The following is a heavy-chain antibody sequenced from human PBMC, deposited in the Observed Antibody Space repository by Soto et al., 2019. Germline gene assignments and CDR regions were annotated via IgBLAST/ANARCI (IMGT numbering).Heavy chain of an antibody. J-gene: IGHJ6*02. CDR2: INPNSGGT. CDR3: ARDQGLAAAGYYYYYRMDV. Sequence: GASVKVSCKASGYTFTGYYMHWVRQAPGQGLEWMGWINPNSGGTNYAQKFQGWVTMTRDTSISTAYMELSRLRSDDTAVYYCARDQGLAAAGYYYYYRMDVWGQGTTVTVSS. V-gene: IGHV1-2*04. D-gene: IGHD6-13*01. CDR1: GYTFTGYY.